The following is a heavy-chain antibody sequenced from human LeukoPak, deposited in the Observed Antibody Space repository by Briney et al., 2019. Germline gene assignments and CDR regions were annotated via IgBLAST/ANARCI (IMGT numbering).Heavy chain of an antibody. CDR2: IIGNGFST. CDR3: AKGRRDGYNFPLFDY. CDR1: GFTFNVAA. V-gene: IGHV3-23*01. D-gene: IGHD5-24*01. Sequence: GGSLRVSCAASGFTFNVAAMNWVRQSPGKGLEWVATIIGNGFSTYYADSVSGRFTISRDNSQNTLFLQMNSLRDEDTAIYYCAKGRRDGYNFPLFDYWGHGALVTVSS. J-gene: IGHJ4*01.